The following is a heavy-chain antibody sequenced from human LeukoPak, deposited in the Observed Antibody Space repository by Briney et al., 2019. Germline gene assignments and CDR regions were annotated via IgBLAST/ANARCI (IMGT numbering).Heavy chain of an antibody. CDR1: GFTFITYA. J-gene: IGHJ4*02. Sequence: PGGSLRLSCVASGFTFITYAFHWVRQAPGKGLEYVSAISNNGEDTYYADSVKGRFTISRDNSKNTLYLQMGSLRAGDMAVYYCVRGGGVVAGTYDYWGQGTLVTVSS. CDR2: ISNNGEDT. D-gene: IGHD6-19*01. V-gene: IGHV3-64*02. CDR3: VRGGGVVAGTYDY.